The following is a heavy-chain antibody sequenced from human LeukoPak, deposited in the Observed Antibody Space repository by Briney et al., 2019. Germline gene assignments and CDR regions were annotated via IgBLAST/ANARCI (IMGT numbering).Heavy chain of an antibody. V-gene: IGHV4-59*08. D-gene: IGHD3-10*01. J-gene: IGHJ4*02. CDR3: ARHASTIGGFDY. CDR2: IYYSGST. Sequence: SETLSLTCTVSGGSISSYYWSWIRQPPGKGLEWIGYIYYSGSTNYNPSLKSRVTISVDTSKNQFSLKLSSVTAADTAVYYCARHASTIGGFDYWGQGTLVTVSS. CDR1: GGSISSYY.